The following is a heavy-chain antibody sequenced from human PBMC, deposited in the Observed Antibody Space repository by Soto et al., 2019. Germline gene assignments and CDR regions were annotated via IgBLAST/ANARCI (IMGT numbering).Heavy chain of an antibody. V-gene: IGHV3-66*01. CDR2: IYSAGNT. CDR1: GFTVSSNY. Sequence: HPGGSLRLSCAASGFTVSSNYMSWVRQAPGKGLEWISIIYSAGNTYYADSVKGRFTISRDNSKNTLYLQMNSLGAEDTAVYYCARDFVVGGPTINYYYGMDVWGQVTTVTVSS. D-gene: IGHD1-26*01. CDR3: ARDFVVGGPTINYYYGMDV. J-gene: IGHJ6*02.